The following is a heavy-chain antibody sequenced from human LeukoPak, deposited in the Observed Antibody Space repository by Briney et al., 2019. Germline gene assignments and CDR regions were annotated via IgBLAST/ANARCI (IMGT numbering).Heavy chain of an antibody. CDR3: AKAGYDFRTGYHRGFLDY. V-gene: IGHV3-33*06. Sequence: GGSLRLSCAASGFTFSSSVMHWVRQAPGKGLEWVAVIWFDGSIKFYGDSVKGRFTVSRDNSKNTLYLQMNSQGAEDTAVYYCAKAGYDFRTGYHRGFLDYWGQGTLVTVSS. CDR2: IWFDGSIK. CDR1: GFTFSSSV. D-gene: IGHD3-3*01. J-gene: IGHJ4*02.